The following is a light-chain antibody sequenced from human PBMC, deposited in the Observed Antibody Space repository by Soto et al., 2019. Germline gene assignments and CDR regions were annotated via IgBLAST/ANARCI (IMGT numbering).Light chain of an antibody. V-gene: IGKV3-15*01. CDR3: QQYDNWPGT. CDR2: DAS. CDR1: QSISSN. Sequence: ETVMTQSPGTLSVPPGERATLSCRASQSISSNLAWYQQRPGQAPRLLMYDASSRATGIPARFSGSGSGTEFTLTVSSLQSEDIAVYYCQQYDNWPGTFGQGTKVEI. J-gene: IGKJ1*01.